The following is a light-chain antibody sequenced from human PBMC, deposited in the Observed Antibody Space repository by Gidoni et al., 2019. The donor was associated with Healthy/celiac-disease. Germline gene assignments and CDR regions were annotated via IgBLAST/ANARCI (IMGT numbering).Light chain of an antibody. Sequence: DIQMTQPPSSLSASVGDRVTITCRASQSISSYLNWYQQKPGKAPKLLIYAASSLQSGVPSRFSGSGSGTDFTLTISSLQPEDFATYYCQQSYSTPPTFGGGTKVEIK. CDR3: QQSYSTPPT. CDR1: QSISSY. V-gene: IGKV1-39*01. CDR2: AAS. J-gene: IGKJ4*01.